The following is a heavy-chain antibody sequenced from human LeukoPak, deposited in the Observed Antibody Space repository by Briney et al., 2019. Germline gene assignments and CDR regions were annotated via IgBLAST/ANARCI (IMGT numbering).Heavy chain of an antibody. CDR3: ARRSYRADVDV. CDR1: GGSISSYY. Sequence: SETLSLTCTVSGGSISSYYWSWIRQPPSKGLEWIANMYYNGGTQYSRTLTNRVTMSVDTSTNQFSLRLSSVTAADTAVYYCARRSYRADVDVWGQGTTVTVSS. CDR2: MYYNGGT. J-gene: IGHJ6*02. D-gene: IGHD3-10*01. V-gene: IGHV4-59*04.